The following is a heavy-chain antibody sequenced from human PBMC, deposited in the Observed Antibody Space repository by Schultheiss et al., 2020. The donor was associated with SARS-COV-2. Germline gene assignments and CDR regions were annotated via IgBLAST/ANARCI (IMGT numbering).Heavy chain of an antibody. CDR1: GGSISSGGYY. Sequence: QTLSLTCTVSGGSISSGGYYWSWIRQHPGKGLEWLALIYWNDDKRYSPSLKSRLTITKDTSKNQVVLTMTNMDPVDTATYYCAHLDGLDAFDIWGQGTMVTVSS. CDR2: IYWNDDK. V-gene: IGHV2-5*08. CDR3: AHLDGLDAFDI. J-gene: IGHJ3*02. D-gene: IGHD5-24*01.